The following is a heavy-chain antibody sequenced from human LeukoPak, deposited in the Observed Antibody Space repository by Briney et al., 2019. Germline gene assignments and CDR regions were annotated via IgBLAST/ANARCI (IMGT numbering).Heavy chain of an antibody. Sequence: GGSLRLSCTASGFTFSNFAMTWFRQAPGEGLEWVGFIRSQTYSGTTEYATSVKGRFTISRDDSKSIAYLQMNSLRTEDTAVYYCTRGVIGYYDTWGQGTLVTVSS. D-gene: IGHD3-22*01. CDR1: GFTFSNFA. V-gene: IGHV3-49*03. CDR2: IRSQTYSGTT. J-gene: IGHJ4*02. CDR3: TRGVIGYYDT.